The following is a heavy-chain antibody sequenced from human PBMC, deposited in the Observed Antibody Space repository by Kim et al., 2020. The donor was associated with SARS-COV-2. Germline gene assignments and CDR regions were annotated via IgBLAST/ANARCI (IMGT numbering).Heavy chain of an antibody. CDR2: INPNSGGT. V-gene: IGHV1-2*02. D-gene: IGHD1-26*01. CDR3: ARAHSGSYSGRPFDY. J-gene: IGHJ4*02. CDR1: GYTFTGYY. Sequence: ASVKVSCKASGYTFTGYYMHWVRQAPGQGLEWMGWINPNSGGTNYAQKFQGRVTMTRDTSISTAYMELSRLRSDDTAVYYCARAHSGSYSGRPFDYWGQGTLVTVSS.